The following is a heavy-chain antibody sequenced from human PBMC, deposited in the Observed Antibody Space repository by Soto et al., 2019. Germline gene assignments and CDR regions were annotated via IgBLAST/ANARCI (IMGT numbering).Heavy chain of an antibody. CDR1: GGSISSYY. Sequence: QVQLQESGPGLVKPSETLSLTCTVSGGSISSYYWSWIRQPPGKGLEWIGYIYYSGSTNYNPSLKSRVTISVDTSKNQFSLKLSSVTAAVTAVYYCAREVWGTHYYGMDVWGQGTTVTVSS. V-gene: IGHV4-59*01. CDR2: IYYSGST. J-gene: IGHJ6*02. CDR3: AREVWGTHYYGMDV. D-gene: IGHD3-16*01.